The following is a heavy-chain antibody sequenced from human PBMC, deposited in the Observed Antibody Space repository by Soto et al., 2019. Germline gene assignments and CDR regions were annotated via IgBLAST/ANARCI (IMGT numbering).Heavy chain of an antibody. CDR3: ARGDCGGGTCYSLAGSFYYYMDV. Sequence: EVQLVESGGGIVQPGGSLRLSCVASGFTFSNYGMYWVRQAPGEGLVWVSRINNDGSVSSYADSVKGRLTISRDNVKNTVYLQMASLRAEDTAVYYCARGDCGGGTCYSLAGSFYYYMDVWGKGTTVTVFS. J-gene: IGHJ6*03. CDR1: GFTFSNYG. D-gene: IGHD2-15*01. V-gene: IGHV3-74*01. CDR2: INNDGSVS.